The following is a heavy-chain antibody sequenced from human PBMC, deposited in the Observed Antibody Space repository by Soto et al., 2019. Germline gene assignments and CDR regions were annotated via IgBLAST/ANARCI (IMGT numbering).Heavy chain of an antibody. CDR1: GFTFNTYG. CDR3: ARGLAPLIFSGTREWFDP. D-gene: IGHD3-10*02. V-gene: IGHV3-30*03. J-gene: IGHJ5*02. Sequence: GGSLRLSCAASGFTFNTYGMHWVRQAPGKGLEWVAVISYDGSEKYYVDSVKGRFTISKDNSKNTLYLQMNSLRPEDTAVYYCARGLAPLIFSGTREWFDPWGQGTLVTVSS. CDR2: ISYDGSEK.